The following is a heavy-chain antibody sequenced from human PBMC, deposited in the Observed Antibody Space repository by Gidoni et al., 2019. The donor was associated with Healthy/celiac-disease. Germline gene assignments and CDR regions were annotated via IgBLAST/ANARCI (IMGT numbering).Heavy chain of an antibody. V-gene: IGHV2-26*01. CDR3: ARINTYDFLSGYLRGGFDY. Sequence: PTATLTLTCTVSGFSLRNARMGVSWIRQPPGKALEWLAHIFSTDEKSYSTSLKSRLTISKDTSNSQVVLTMTNMDPVDTATYYCARINTYDFLSGYLRGGFDYGDQGTLVTVSS. D-gene: IGHD3-3*01. J-gene: IGHJ4*02. CDR1: GFSLRNARMG. CDR2: IFSTDEK.